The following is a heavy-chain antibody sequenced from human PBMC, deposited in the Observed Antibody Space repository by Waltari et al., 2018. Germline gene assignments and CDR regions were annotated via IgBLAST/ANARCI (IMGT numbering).Heavy chain of an antibody. Sequence: EVRLLESGGGLVPPGGSLRLSCAASGFTFSSCAVSWVRQAPGNGLEWVSAINNNGAITYYADSVKGRFTISRDNSKNTLYLQMNSLRAEDTAVYYCAKRVTDGFYPFDYWGQGTLVTVSS. J-gene: IGHJ4*02. CDR3: AKRVTDGFYPFDY. V-gene: IGHV3-23*01. CDR1: GFTFSSCA. D-gene: IGHD3-10*01. CDR2: INNNGAIT.